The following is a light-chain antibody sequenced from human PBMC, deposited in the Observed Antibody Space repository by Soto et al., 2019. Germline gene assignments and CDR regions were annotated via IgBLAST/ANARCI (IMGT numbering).Light chain of an antibody. CDR1: QTISSW. Sequence: DIQMTQSPSTLSASVGDRVTITCRASQTISSWLAWYQQKPGKAPKLLIYAASTLESGVSSRFSGRGSGTEFTLTINSLQPEDFATYYCQQYNSYLRTFGQGTKVDIK. J-gene: IGKJ1*01. V-gene: IGKV1-5*01. CDR3: QQYNSYLRT. CDR2: AAS.